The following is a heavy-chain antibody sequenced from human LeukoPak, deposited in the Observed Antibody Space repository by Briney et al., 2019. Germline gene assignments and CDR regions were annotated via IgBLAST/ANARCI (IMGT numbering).Heavy chain of an antibody. D-gene: IGHD4-11*01. CDR3: ARTKVPYYMDV. Sequence: SETLSLTCTVSGGSISSGSYYWSWIRQPAGKGLEWIGRIYTSGSTNYNPSLKSRVTISVDTSKNQFSLKLSSVTAADTAVYYGARTKVPYYMDVWGKGTTVTVSS. V-gene: IGHV4-61*02. J-gene: IGHJ6*03. CDR1: GGSISSGSYY. CDR2: IYTSGST.